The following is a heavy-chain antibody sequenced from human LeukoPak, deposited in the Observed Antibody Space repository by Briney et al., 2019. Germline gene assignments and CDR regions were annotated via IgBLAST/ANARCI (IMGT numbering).Heavy chain of an antibody. CDR3: AAGGSGAPYYFDY. CDR1: GGTFSSYA. J-gene: IGHJ4*02. V-gene: IGHV1-69*13. D-gene: IGHD3-10*01. CDR2: IIPIFGTA. Sequence: SVKVSCEASGGTFSSYAISWVRQAPGQGLEWMGGIIPIFGTANYAQKFQGRVTITADESTSTAYMELSSLRSEDTAVYYCAAGGSGAPYYFDYWGQGTLVTVSS.